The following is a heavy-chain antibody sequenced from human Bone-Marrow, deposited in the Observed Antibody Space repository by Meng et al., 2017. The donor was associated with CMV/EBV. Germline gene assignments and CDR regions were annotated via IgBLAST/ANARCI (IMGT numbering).Heavy chain of an antibody. CDR1: GYTFTGYY. CDR3: ARDLNPSGIYSFDY. Sequence: ASVKVSCKASGYTFTGYYIHWVRQAPGQGLEWMGWINPNSGGTNSAQKFQGRVTMTRDTSISTAYMELSGLTSDDTAAYYCARDLNPSGIYSFDYWGQGTLVTVSS. J-gene: IGHJ4*02. D-gene: IGHD1-26*01. CDR2: INPNSGGT. V-gene: IGHV1-2*02.